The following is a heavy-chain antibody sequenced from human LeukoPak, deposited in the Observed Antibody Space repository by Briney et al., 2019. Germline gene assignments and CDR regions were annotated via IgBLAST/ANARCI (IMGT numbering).Heavy chain of an antibody. CDR2: FDPEDGET. D-gene: IGHD3-10*01. V-gene: IGHV1-24*01. CDR1: GYIFTSYY. J-gene: IGHJ6*02. CDR3: ATVTGAYYYYGMDV. Sequence: ASVKVSCKASGYIFTSYYMHWVRQAPGKGLEWMGGFDPEDGETIYAQKFQGRVTMTEDTSTDTAYMELSSLRSEDTAVYYCATVTGAYYYYGMDVWGQGTTVTVSS.